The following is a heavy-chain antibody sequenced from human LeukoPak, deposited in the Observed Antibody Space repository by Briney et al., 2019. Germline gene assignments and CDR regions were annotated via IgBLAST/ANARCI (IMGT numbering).Heavy chain of an antibody. CDR2: IYYSGST. CDR3: AREIGGWLQFDNWFDP. D-gene: IGHD5-24*01. CDR1: GGSISSYY. J-gene: IGHJ5*02. V-gene: IGHV4-59*01. Sequence: SETLSLTCTVSGGSISSYYWSWIRQLPGKGLEWIGYIYYSGSTNYNPSLKSRVTISVDTSKNQFSLKLSSVTAADTAVYYCAREIGGWLQFDNWFDPWGQGTLVTVSS.